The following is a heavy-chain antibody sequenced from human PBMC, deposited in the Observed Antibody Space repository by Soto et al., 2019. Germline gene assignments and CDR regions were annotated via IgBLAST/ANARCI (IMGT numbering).Heavy chain of an antibody. CDR2: SYSGGST. Sequence: SLRLSFLASWFTFSNNYMSWVRQAPGKGLEWVSVSYSGGSTDYADSVKGRFTISRDNSKNTLYLQMNSLRADDTAVYYCARARDGYNFLYEPTWGQGTLVTVSS. D-gene: IGHD5-12*01. CDR1: WFTFSNNY. CDR3: ARARDGYNFLYEPT. V-gene: IGHV3-53*01. J-gene: IGHJ4*02.